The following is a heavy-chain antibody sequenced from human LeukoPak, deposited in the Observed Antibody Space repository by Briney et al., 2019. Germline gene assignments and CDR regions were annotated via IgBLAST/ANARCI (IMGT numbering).Heavy chain of an antibody. D-gene: IGHD3-16*01. CDR1: GGSISSYY. J-gene: IGHJ3*01. Sequence: PSETLSLTCTVSGGSISSYYWSWIRQPPGKGLEWIGYIYYSGSTNYSPSLKSRVTISVDTSKNQFSLKLSSVTAADTAVYYCAGLIPEDQYGGSYLPGDVFDFGGQGKMVTVS. V-gene: IGHV4-59*08. CDR2: IYYSGST. CDR3: AGLIPEDQYGGSYLPGDVFDF.